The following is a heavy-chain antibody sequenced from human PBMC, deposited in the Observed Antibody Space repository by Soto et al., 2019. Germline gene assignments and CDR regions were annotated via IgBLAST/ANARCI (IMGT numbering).Heavy chain of an antibody. CDR2: IYYTGST. CDR1: GGSISSYY. CDR3: ARASGGSDGSCAFDP. J-gene: IGHJ5*02. D-gene: IGHD2-15*01. V-gene: IGHV4-59*01. Sequence: QVQLQESGPGLVKPSETLSLTCSVSGGSISSYYWSWIRQPPGRGLGWIGYIYYTGSTNSNLSLKSRATISLDTSKNQFSLRLTSVTAADTAVYYCARASGGSDGSCAFDPWGQGTLVTVSS.